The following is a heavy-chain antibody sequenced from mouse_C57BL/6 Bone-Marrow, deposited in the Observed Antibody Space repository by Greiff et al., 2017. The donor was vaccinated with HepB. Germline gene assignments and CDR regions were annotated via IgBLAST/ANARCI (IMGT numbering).Heavy chain of an antibody. Sequence: QVQLKESGPGLVQPSQSLSITCTVSGFSLTSYGVHWVRQSPGKGLEWLGVIWSGGSTDYNAAFISRLSISKDNSKSQVFFKMNSLQADDTAIYYCARKGPYGEGYAMDYWGQGTSVTVSS. D-gene: IGHD1-1*01. V-gene: IGHV2-2*01. CDR1: GFSLTSYG. CDR3: ARKGPYGEGYAMDY. CDR2: IWSGGST. J-gene: IGHJ4*01.